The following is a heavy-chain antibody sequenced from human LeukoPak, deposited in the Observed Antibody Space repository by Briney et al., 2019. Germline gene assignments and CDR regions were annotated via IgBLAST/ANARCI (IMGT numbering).Heavy chain of an antibody. D-gene: IGHD3-10*01. CDR2: VYHSGST. V-gene: IGHV4-30-4*01. CDR1: GVSISSGDYY. CDR3: ARAHGSPSVRLFDS. Sequence: PSETLSLTCTVSGVSISSGDYYWSWIRQPPGKVLEWIGYVYHSGSTYCSPPLRNRVTLSVDTSKNQFSLRLSSVTAADTAVYYCARAHGSPSVRLFDSWGQGTLVTVSS. J-gene: IGHJ4*02.